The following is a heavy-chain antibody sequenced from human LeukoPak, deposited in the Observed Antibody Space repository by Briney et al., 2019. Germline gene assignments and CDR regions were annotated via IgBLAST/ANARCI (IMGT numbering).Heavy chain of an antibody. Sequence: SETLSLTCTVSGGSISSYYWSWIRQPPGKGLEWIGYIYYSGSTNYNPSLKSRVTISVDTSKNQFFLKLSSVTAADTAVYYCARGQVYYYDSSGMYYFDYWGQGTLVTVSS. J-gene: IGHJ4*02. CDR3: ARGQVYYYDSSGMYYFDY. CDR2: IYYSGST. CDR1: GGSISSYY. D-gene: IGHD3-22*01. V-gene: IGHV4-59*01.